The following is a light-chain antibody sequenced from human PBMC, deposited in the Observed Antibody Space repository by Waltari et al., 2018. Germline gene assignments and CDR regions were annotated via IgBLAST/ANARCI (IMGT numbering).Light chain of an antibody. J-gene: IGKJ1*01. Sequence: EVVLTPSPGTLSLSPGERAHLFCRASQSISRYLVWYQQRPGQAPRLLIYGASIRAAGIPDRFSGSGSGTDFTLSISRLEPEDFAVYYCQNHERLPATFGQGTRVEIK. CDR2: GAS. V-gene: IGKV3-20*01. CDR3: QNHERLPAT. CDR1: QSISRY.